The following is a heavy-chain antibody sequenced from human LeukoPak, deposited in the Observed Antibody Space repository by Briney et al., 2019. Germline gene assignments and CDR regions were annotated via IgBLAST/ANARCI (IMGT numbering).Heavy chain of an antibody. Sequence: GGSLRLSCAASGFTFSSYAMSWVRQAPGKGLEWVSAISGSGGSTYYADSVKGRFTISRDNSKNTLYLQMNSLRAEDTAVYYCAKDGRRSDTAQYYFDYWGQGTLVTVSS. J-gene: IGHJ4*02. D-gene: IGHD5-18*01. CDR1: GFTFSSYA. CDR2: ISGSGGST. V-gene: IGHV3-23*01. CDR3: AKDGRRSDTAQYYFDY.